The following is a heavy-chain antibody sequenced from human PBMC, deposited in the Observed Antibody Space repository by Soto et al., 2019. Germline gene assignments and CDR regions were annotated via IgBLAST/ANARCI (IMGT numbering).Heavy chain of an antibody. D-gene: IGHD2-21*02. V-gene: IGHV1-46*01. Sequence: ASVQVSCKASGYSFASCYMHWVRQAPGQRFEWMGTVNPGDGRTRYAQKFHGRISMTRDTSTTTLFLEVTKQTPDATALYYGGRVGLTLHEAFDSWGQGTQVTVAS. CDR3: GRVGLTLHEAFDS. CDR2: VNPGDGRT. CDR1: GYSFASCY. J-gene: IGHJ4*02.